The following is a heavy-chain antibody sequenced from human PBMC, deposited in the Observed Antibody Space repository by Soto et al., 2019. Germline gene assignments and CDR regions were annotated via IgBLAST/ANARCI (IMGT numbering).Heavy chain of an antibody. CDR2: ISGSGGSP. Sequence: EVQLLESGGGLVQPGGSLRLSCAASGFTFSNYAMIWVRQAPGKGLEWVSSISGSGGSPYYADSVKGRFTVSRDNSKNTLYLQMNSLRAEDTAVYHCAKVTSSSGWNWNFDLWGRGTLVTVSS. CDR1: GFTFSNYA. D-gene: IGHD6-19*01. J-gene: IGHJ2*01. V-gene: IGHV3-23*01. CDR3: AKVTSSSGWNWNFDL.